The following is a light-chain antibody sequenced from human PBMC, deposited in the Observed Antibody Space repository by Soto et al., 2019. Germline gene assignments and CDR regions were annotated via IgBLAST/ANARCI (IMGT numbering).Light chain of an antibody. V-gene: IGKV3-15*01. Sequence: ERVMTQSPATMSVSPGERATLSCRASQSVSSNLAWYQQKPGQAPRLLIHGASTRATGIPARFSGSGSGTEFTLTISSLQSEDFAVYYCQQYNSWWTFGQGTKVDIK. CDR3: QQYNSWWT. CDR1: QSVSSN. CDR2: GAS. J-gene: IGKJ1*01.